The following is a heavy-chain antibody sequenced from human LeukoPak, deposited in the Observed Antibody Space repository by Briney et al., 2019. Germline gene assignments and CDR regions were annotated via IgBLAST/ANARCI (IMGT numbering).Heavy chain of an antibody. V-gene: IGHV3-30*03. Sequence: GGSLRLSCAASGFTFSSYGMHWVRQAPGKGLEWVAVISYDGSNKYYADSVKGRFTISRDNSKNTLYLQMNSLRAEDTAVYYCARNRRDGYKNDAFDIWGQGTMVTVSS. CDR3: ARNRRDGYKNDAFDI. CDR1: GFTFSSYG. CDR2: ISYDGSNK. J-gene: IGHJ3*02. D-gene: IGHD5-24*01.